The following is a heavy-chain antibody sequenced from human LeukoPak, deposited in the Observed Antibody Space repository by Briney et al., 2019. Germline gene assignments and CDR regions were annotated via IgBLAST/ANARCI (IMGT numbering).Heavy chain of an antibody. CDR2: ISPIFDTA. D-gene: IGHD5-18*01. CDR3: ARGLSRHQLWLDY. Sequence: SVKVSCKASGGTFSSYAISWVRQAPGQGLERMGGISPIFDTANYAQRFQGRVTITTDESTSTAYMELSSLRSEDTAVYYCARGLSRHQLWLDYWGQGTLVTVSS. J-gene: IGHJ4*02. V-gene: IGHV1-69*05. CDR1: GGTFSSYA.